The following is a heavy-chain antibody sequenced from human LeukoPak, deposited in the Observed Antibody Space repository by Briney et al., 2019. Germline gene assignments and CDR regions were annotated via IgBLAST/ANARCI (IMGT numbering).Heavy chain of an antibody. CDR3: AKDLFPAGVRGVIIKYGMDV. J-gene: IGHJ6*02. V-gene: IGHV3-7*03. Sequence: GGSLRLSCAASEFSEFTFSTSWISWVRQAPGKGLEWVAVIHPHGGDKYYVDSVRGRFTVSRDNAKNSVSLQMNSLRAEDTAVYYCAKDLFPAGVRGVIIKYGMDVWGQGTTVTVSS. CDR2: IHPHGGDK. D-gene: IGHD3-10*01. CDR1: EFSEFTFSTSW.